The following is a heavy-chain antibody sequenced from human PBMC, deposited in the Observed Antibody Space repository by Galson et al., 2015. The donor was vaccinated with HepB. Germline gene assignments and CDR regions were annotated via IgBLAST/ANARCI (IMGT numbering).Heavy chain of an antibody. Sequence: PALVKPTQTLTLTCSVSGFSLNSRGVGVAWVRQPPGKALEWLALIYWDDDRHYSPSLKRRLTITKATSKNQVVLTMTNIDPVDTATYFCARTLGYYGGYAPLYGWGQGTLVTVSS. D-gene: IGHD4-17*01. CDR3: ARTLGYYGGYAPLYG. CDR1: GFSLNSRGVG. V-gene: IGHV2-5*02. J-gene: IGHJ4*02. CDR2: IYWDDDR.